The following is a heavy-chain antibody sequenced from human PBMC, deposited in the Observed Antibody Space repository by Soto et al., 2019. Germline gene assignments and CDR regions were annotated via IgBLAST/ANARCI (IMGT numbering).Heavy chain of an antibody. CDR3: VQTHKWLKFDY. D-gene: IGHD5-12*01. CDR2: TYWDGSK. V-gene: IGHV2-5*02. Sequence: QITLKESGPTLVKPTQTLTLTCTFSGFSLTTNGVGVGWIRQPPGKALEWLALTYWDGSKRYSPSLKSRLTSKKDTHKNQVVLIMTNMDPVDTAKYYCVQTHKWLKFDYWGQGTLVTVSS. CDR1: GFSLTTNGVG. J-gene: IGHJ4*02.